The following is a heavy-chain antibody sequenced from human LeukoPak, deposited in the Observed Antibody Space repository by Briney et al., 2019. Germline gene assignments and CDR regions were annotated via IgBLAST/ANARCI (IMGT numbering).Heavy chain of an antibody. J-gene: IGHJ6*02. Sequence: SETLCLTCAVYGGSFSGYYWSWIRQPPGKGLEWIGEINHSGSTNYNPSLKSRVTISVDTSKNQFSLKLSSVTAADTAVYYCARATNYYYYYGMDVWGQGTTVTVSS. V-gene: IGHV4-34*01. CDR2: INHSGST. CDR1: GGSFSGYY. CDR3: ARATNYYYYYGMDV.